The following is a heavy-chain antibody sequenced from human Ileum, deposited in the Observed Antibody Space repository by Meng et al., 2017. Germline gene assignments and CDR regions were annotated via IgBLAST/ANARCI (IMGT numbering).Heavy chain of an antibody. J-gene: IGHJ4*02. CDR1: GGCVSSGSYY. V-gene: IGHV4-61*01. Sequence: QGQRQESGPRLVRPSETLSLACTVSGGCVSSGSYYWSWIRQPPGKGLEWIGHIYYSGSTNYNPSLKSRVTISVDMSKNQFSLKLNSVTAADTAIYFCARSSTSPASYFFDYWGQGTLVTVSS. CDR3: ARSSTSPASYFFDY. CDR2: IYYSGST. D-gene: IGHD6-6*01.